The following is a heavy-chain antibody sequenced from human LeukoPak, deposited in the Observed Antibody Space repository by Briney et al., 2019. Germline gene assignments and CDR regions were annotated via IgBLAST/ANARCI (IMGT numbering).Heavy chain of an antibody. Sequence: GGSLRLSCAASEFTFSNYWMSWVRLAPGKGLEWVADIKQGGSEECYVDSVKGRFTISRDNAKNSLYLQMNSLRADDTAVYYCARFAAGGSYYYYMDVWGKGTTVTVSS. CDR1: EFTFSNYW. D-gene: IGHD6-25*01. CDR2: IKQGGSEE. J-gene: IGHJ6*03. V-gene: IGHV3-7*01. CDR3: ARFAAGGSYYYYMDV.